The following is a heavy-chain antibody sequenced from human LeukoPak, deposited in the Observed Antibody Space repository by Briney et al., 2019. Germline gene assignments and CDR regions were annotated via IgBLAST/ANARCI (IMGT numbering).Heavy chain of an antibody. CDR1: GYTFTDSY. D-gene: IGHD2-2*01. Sequence: ASVKVSCKASGYTFTDSYLHWVRLAPGQGLEWLGWINPNSGGTNYAQSFQGRVTMTRDTSITTAYMELSSLRSDDTAVCFCARIPSWDCSTTTCGSGGYCFDCWGQGTLVTVSP. V-gene: IGHV1-2*02. CDR3: ARIPSWDCSTTTCGSGGYCFDC. CDR2: INPNSGGT. J-gene: IGHJ4*02.